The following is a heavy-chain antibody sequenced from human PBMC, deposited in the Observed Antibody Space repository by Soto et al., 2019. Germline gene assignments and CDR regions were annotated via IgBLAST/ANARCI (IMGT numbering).Heavy chain of an antibody. Sequence: QVQLVQSGAEVKKPGSSVKVSCKASGGTFSSYTISWVRQAPGQGLEWMGRIIPILGIANYAQKFQGRVTITADKSTSTAYMELSSLRSEDTAVYYCARVMDTAMVYCGMDVWGQGTTVTVSS. D-gene: IGHD5-18*01. V-gene: IGHV1-69*02. J-gene: IGHJ6*02. CDR2: IIPILGIA. CDR1: GGTFSSYT. CDR3: ARVMDTAMVYCGMDV.